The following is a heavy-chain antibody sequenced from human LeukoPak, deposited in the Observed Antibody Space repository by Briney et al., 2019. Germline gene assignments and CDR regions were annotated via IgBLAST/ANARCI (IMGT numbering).Heavy chain of an antibody. V-gene: IGHV1-69*05. CDR2: IIPIFGTA. CDR1: GGTFSSYA. CDR3: ARIAYCGGDCYTTYFDY. D-gene: IGHD2-21*01. J-gene: IGHJ4*02. Sequence: SVKVSCKASGGTFSSYAISWVRQAPGQGLEWVGGIIPIFGTANYAQKFQGRVTITTDESTSTAYMELSSLRSEDTAVYYCARIAYCGGDCYTTYFDYWGQGTLVTVSS.